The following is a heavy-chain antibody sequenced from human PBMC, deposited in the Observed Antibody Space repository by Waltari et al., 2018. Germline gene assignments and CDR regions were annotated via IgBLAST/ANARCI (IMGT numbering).Heavy chain of an antibody. CDR1: GFTFDDYA. V-gene: IGHV3-9*01. Sequence: EVQLVESGGGLVQPGRSLRLSCAASGFTFDDYAMHWVRQAPGKGLEWVSGISWNSGSIGYADSVKGRFTISRDNAKNSLYLQMNSLRAEDTALYYCAKDLSGSYYEFDYWGQGTLVTVSS. D-gene: IGHD1-26*01. CDR2: ISWNSGSI. CDR3: AKDLSGSYYEFDY. J-gene: IGHJ4*02.